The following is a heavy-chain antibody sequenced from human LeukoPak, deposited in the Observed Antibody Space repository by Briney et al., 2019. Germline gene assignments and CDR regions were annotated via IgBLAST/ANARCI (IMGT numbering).Heavy chain of an antibody. CDR3: ARVMQYGDYVSIDAFDI. CDR1: GYTFTNFG. V-gene: IGHV1-18*01. J-gene: IGHJ3*02. CDR2: ISPYNGNT. D-gene: IGHD4-17*01. Sequence: GASVKVSCKASGYTFTNFGISWVRQAPGQGLEWMGWISPYNGNTRYVQKFQGRVTMTTDTSTSTAYMELRSLRSDDTAVYYCARVMQYGDYVSIDAFDIWGQGTMVTVSS.